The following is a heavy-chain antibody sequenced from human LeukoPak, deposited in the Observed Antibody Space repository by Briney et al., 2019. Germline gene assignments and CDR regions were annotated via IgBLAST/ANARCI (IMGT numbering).Heavy chain of an antibody. J-gene: IGHJ4*02. Sequence: GGSLRLSCAASGFTFTHFWMSWVRQAPGKGLEWVANIKQDGSVKYYVDSVKGRFTISRDNAKNSLYLQMNSLRAEDTALFYCARDSGYSSSSGFDYWGQGTLVTVSS. D-gene: IGHD6-6*01. V-gene: IGHV3-7*01. CDR3: ARDSGYSSSSGFDY. CDR1: GFTFTHFW. CDR2: IKQDGSVK.